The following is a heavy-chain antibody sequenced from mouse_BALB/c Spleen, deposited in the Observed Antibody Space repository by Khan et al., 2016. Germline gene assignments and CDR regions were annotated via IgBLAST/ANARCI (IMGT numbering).Heavy chain of an antibody. CDR1: GSDFSTYD. J-gene: IGHJ2*02. V-gene: IGHV5-9*02. Sequence: EVELVESGGGLGKPGGSLKLSCAASGSDFSTYDMSWVRQTPEKRLEWVATISSGGSYTFYPDRVKGRFPISRNNARDTLYLQMSSLRSEDTALYYCSIVYYYGSSSFYFDCWGQGTSLTVSS. CDR2: ISSGGSYT. CDR3: SIVYYYGSSSFYFDC. D-gene: IGHD1-1*01.